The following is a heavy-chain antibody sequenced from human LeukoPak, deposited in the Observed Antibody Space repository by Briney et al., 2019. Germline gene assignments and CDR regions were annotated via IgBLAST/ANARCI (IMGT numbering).Heavy chain of an antibody. J-gene: IGHJ3*02. CDR3: ARARSGSYYAFDI. CDR2: IYSGGST. CDR1: GFTVSSNY. D-gene: IGHD1-26*01. Sequence: GGSLRLSCAASGFTVSSNYMSWVRQAPGKGLGWVSVIYSGGSTYYADSVKGRFTISRDNSKNTLYLQMNSLRAEDTAVYYCARARSGSYYAFDIWGQGTMVTVSS. V-gene: IGHV3-53*01.